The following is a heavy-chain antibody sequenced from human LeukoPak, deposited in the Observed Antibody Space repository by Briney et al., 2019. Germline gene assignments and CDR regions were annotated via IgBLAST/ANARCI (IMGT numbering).Heavy chain of an antibody. V-gene: IGHV1-69*13. Sequence: GAPVKVSCKASGYTFTSYGISWVRQAPGQGLEWMGGIIPIFGTANYAQKFQGRVTITADESTSTAYMELSSLRSEDTAVYYCARDKPAVTTWGDKVYYYYYMDVWGKGTTVTISS. D-gene: IGHD4-17*01. J-gene: IGHJ6*03. CDR2: IIPIFGTA. CDR1: GYTFTSYG. CDR3: ARDKPAVTTWGDKVYYYYYMDV.